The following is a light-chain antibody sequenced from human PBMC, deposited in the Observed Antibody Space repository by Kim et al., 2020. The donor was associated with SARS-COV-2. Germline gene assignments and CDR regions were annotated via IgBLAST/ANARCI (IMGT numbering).Light chain of an antibody. CDR3: QQRSNWPPGYT. Sequence: EIVLTQSPATLSLSPGEIATLSCRASQSVSSYLAWYQQKPGQAPRLLIYDASNRATGIPARFSGSGSGTDFTLTISSLEPEDFAVYYCQQRSNWPPGYTFGQGTKLEI. J-gene: IGKJ2*01. CDR1: QSVSSY. CDR2: DAS. V-gene: IGKV3-11*01.